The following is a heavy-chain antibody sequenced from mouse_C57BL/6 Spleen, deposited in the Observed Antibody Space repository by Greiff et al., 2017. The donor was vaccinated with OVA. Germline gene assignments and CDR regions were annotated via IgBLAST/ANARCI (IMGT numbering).Heavy chain of an antibody. CDR1: GYAFSSSW. V-gene: IGHV1-82*01. J-gene: IGHJ4*01. CDR2: IYPGDGDT. CDR3: ASRAGAMDY. Sequence: VKLMESGPELVKPGASVKISCKASGYAFSSSWMNWVKQRPGKGLEWIGRIYPGDGDTNYNGKFKGKATLTADKSSSTAYMQLSSLTSEDSAVYFCASRAGAMDYWGQGTSVTVSS. D-gene: IGHD3-3*01.